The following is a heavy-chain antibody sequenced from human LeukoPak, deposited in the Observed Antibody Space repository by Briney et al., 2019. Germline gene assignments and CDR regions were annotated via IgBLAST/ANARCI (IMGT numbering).Heavy chain of an antibody. CDR3: AKVPYGSGSYYYFDY. CDR2: ISGSGGST. Sequence: PGGSLRLSCAASGFTFSSYAMSWVRQAPGKGLEWVSAISGSGGSTYYADSVKGRFTNSRDNSKNTLYLQMNSLRAEDTAVYYCAKVPYGSGSYYYFDYWGQGTLVTVSS. CDR1: GFTFSSYA. D-gene: IGHD3-10*01. J-gene: IGHJ4*02. V-gene: IGHV3-23*01.